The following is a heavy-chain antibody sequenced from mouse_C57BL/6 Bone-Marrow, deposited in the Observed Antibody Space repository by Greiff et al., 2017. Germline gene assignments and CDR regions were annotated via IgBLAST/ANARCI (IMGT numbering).Heavy chain of an antibody. CDR2: IDPNSGGT. D-gene: IGHD2-4*01. Sequence: VKLMESGAELVKPGASVKLSCKASGYTFTSYWMHWVKQRPGRGLEWIGRIDPNSGGTKYNEKFKSKATLTVDKPSSTAYMQLSSLTSEDSAVYYCARDYYYDYDNWFAYWGQGTLVTVSA. CDR1: GYTFTSYW. V-gene: IGHV1-72*01. J-gene: IGHJ3*01. CDR3: ARDYYYDYDNWFAY.